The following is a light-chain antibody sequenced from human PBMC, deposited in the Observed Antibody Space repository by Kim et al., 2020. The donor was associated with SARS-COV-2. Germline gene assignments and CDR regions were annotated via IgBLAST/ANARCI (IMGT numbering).Light chain of an antibody. CDR2: GTS. CDR1: HSDSSSY. CDR3: QQYGSSPLT. J-gene: IGKJ4*01. Sequence: SPAARASRSSRASHSDSSSYLDWYQQKPVPEPRLFIDGTSSRATGIPDRFSSSGSRTDFTLTISRLEPEDVAVYYCQQYGSSPLTFGGGTKVDI. V-gene: IGKV3-20*01.